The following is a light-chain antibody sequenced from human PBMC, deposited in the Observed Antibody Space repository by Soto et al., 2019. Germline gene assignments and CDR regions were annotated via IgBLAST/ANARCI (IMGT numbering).Light chain of an antibody. J-gene: IGKJ1*01. CDR1: QSISSY. CDR2: AAY. Sequence: DIQMTQSPSSLSASVGDRVTITCRASQSISSYLNWYQQKPGKAPKLLIYAAYSLQSGVQSRFSGSGSGTEFTLTIRSLQPDDFATYYCQHYNSYSEAFGQGTKVDIK. CDR3: QHYNSYSEA. V-gene: IGKV1-39*01.